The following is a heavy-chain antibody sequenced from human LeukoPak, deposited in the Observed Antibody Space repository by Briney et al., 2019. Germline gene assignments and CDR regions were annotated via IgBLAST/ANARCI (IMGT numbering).Heavy chain of an antibody. Sequence: KPSETLSLTCTVSGGSISSSSYYWGWIRLPPGKGLEWIGSIYYSGSTYYNPSLKSRVTISVDTSKNQFSPKLSSVTAADTAVYYCAEEGGDYWGQGTLVTVSS. V-gene: IGHV4-39*01. J-gene: IGHJ4*02. CDR3: AEEGGDY. D-gene: IGHD3-16*01. CDR2: IYYSGST. CDR1: GGSISSSSYY.